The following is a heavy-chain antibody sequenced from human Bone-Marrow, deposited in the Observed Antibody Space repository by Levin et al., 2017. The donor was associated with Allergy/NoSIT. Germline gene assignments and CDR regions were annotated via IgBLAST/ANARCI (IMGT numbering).Heavy chain of an antibody. CDR2: INPGDSDT. V-gene: IGHV5-51*01. CDR1: GYSFTSYW. J-gene: IGHJ4*02. Sequence: KVSCKGSGYSFTSYWIGWVRQMPGKGLEWMGIINPGDSDTRYSPSFQGQVTISADKSISTAYLQWSSLKASDTAMYYCARLESRAYYFDYWGQGTLVTVSS. CDR3: ARLESRAYYFDY. D-gene: IGHD3-16*01.